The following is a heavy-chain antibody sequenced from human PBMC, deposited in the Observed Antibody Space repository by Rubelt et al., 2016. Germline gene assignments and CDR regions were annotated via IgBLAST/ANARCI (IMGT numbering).Heavy chain of an antibody. CDR3: ARGPELELRVVFDY. Sequence: QLQLQESGPGLVKPSETLSLTCTVSGGSISSSSYYWGWIRQPPGKGLEWIGSIYYSGGTYYNPSLKRRVTISVDTSKNQFSLKLGSVTAADTAVYYCARGPELELRVVFDYWGQGTLVTVSS. J-gene: IGHJ4*02. D-gene: IGHD1-7*01. CDR1: GGSISSSSYY. V-gene: IGHV4-39*07. CDR2: IYYSGGT.